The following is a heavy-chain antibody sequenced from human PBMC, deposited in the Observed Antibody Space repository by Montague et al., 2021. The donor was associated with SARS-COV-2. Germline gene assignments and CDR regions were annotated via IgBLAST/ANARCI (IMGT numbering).Heavy chain of an antibody. Sequence: SETLSLTCTVSGGSINSSFWSWIRHPPGKGLEWIGYIYYRGSTNYNPSLETRVTISVDPSKNQFSLKLSSVTAADTAVYYCAREDRWNWFDPWGQGTLVIVSS. V-gene: IGHV4-59*01. D-gene: IGHD5-24*01. CDR2: IYYRGST. J-gene: IGHJ5*02. CDR1: GGSINSSF. CDR3: AREDRWNWFDP.